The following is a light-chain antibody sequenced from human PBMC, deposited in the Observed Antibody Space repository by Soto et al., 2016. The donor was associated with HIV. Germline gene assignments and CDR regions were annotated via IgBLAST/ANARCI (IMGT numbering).Light chain of an antibody. CDR1: NIGSQD. V-gene: IGLV3-21*03. J-gene: IGLJ2*01. CDR2: DDR. Sequence: SYVLTQPSSVSVAPGKAATITCGGKNIGSQDIHWYQQKPSQAPVLVVYDDRARPSGIPDRFSGSHSGDTATLTISRVEVGDEADYYCQVWDSRSDGLFGGGTRLTVL. CDR3: QVWDSRSDGL.